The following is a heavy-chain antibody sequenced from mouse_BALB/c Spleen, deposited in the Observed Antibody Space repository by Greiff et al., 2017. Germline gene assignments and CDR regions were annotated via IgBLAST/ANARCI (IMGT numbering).Heavy chain of an antibody. J-gene: IGHJ4*01. V-gene: IGHV5-6-5*01. CDR3: ERGRGDY. Sequence: EVMLVESGGGLVKPGGSLKLSCAASGFTFSSYAMSWVRQTPEKRLEWVASISSGGSTYYPDSVKGRISISRDNASNILYLQMSSLRSEDTAVYYCERGRGDYWGQGTSVTVSS. CDR2: ISSGGST. CDR1: GFTFSSYA.